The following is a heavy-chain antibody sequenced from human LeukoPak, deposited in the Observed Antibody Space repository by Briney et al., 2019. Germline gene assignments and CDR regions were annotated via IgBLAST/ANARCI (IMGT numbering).Heavy chain of an antibody. V-gene: IGHV1-2*02. CDR3: ARDAGYGYDRFDY. J-gene: IGHJ4*02. CDR1: GYTFTPYY. CDR2: INPNSGGT. D-gene: IGHD5-18*01. Sequence: ASVKVSCKASGYTFTPYYIHWVRQAPGHELGCMGWINPNSGGTNYAQRLQGRGAITWDTTIRTADTGLSRLTSDDTAVYYCARDAGYGYDRFDYWGQGTKVTVSS.